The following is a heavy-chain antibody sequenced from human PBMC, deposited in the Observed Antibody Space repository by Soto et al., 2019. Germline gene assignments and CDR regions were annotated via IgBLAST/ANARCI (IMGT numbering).Heavy chain of an antibody. J-gene: IGHJ6*02. Sequence: QVQLVQSGAEVRKPGASVKVSCKASGYTFSDYYLHWVRQAPGHGLEWLGWIKSSTGGSTYAQNFQGRVTMTRDTSISTAYMELSSLGSDDTAVYYCARPGSSAIHYYHGMDVWGQGTTVTVSS. CDR3: ARPGSSAIHYYHGMDV. V-gene: IGHV1-2*02. CDR1: GYTFSDYY. D-gene: IGHD6-19*01. CDR2: IKSSTGGS.